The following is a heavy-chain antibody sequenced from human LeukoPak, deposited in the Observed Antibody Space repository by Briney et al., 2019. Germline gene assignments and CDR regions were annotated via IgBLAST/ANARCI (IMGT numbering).Heavy chain of an antibody. CDR2: ISWNSGTI. Sequence: PGRSLRLSCAASGFTFDDYAMHWVRQAPGKGLEWVSGISWNSGTIYYADSVKGRFTTSRDNAKNSLYLQMNSLRAEDTAVYYCARDYYDFWSGYYTVDYWGQGTLVTVSS. CDR1: GFTFDDYA. V-gene: IGHV3-9*01. D-gene: IGHD3-3*01. CDR3: ARDYYDFWSGYYTVDY. J-gene: IGHJ4*02.